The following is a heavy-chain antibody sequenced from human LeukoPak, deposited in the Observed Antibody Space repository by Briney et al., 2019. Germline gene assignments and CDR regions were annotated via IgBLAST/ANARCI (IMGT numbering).Heavy chain of an antibody. J-gene: IGHJ6*02. Sequence: PSETLSLTCAVSGGSITSDNWWTWVRQPPGKGLEWIGAIYHSGSTDYNPSLKSRVTISVDKSKNKFSLKLSSVTAADTAVYFCARDRDGMGVWGQGTTVTVSS. CDR2: IYHSGST. CDR1: GGSITSDNW. CDR3: ARDRDGMGV. V-gene: IGHV4-4*02.